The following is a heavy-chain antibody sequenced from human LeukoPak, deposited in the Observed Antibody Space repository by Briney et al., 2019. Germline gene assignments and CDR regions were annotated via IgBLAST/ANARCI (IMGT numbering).Heavy chain of an antibody. J-gene: IGHJ4*02. D-gene: IGHD3-16*01. CDR1: GFTFSSYG. CDR3: AKDYAVGSIDY. Sequence: PGGSLRLSCAASGFTFSSYGMSWVRQAPGKGLEWVSSISRGGESTFYADSVRGRFTISRDNSKSTVSLQMESLRAEDTALYYCAKDYAVGSIDYWGQGTLVTVSS. CDR2: ISRGGEST. V-gene: IGHV3-23*01.